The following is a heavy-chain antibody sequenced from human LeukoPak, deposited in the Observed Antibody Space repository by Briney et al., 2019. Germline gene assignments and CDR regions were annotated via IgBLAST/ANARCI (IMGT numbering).Heavy chain of an antibody. Sequence: AGSLSLSCAASGFTFSSSAMSWARHAPGQGLEWVSAISGSGEITYYPDPVKGRFTISRDNSKNTLFLQMSSLRVEGAALCYCAKTDGSSAWYLWFGRFHYWGQGTLVTVSP. CDR3: AKTDGSSAWYLWFGRFHY. D-gene: IGHD6-19*01. CDR1: GFTFSSSA. CDR2: ISGSGEIT. J-gene: IGHJ4*02. V-gene: IGHV3-23*01.